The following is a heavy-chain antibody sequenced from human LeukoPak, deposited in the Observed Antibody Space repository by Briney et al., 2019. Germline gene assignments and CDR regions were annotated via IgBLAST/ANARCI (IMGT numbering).Heavy chain of an antibody. D-gene: IGHD1-26*01. J-gene: IGHJ4*02. Sequence: SETLSLTCTVSGSMYNYYWSWIRQPPGKGLEWIGYIHYSGSTNYNPSLESRATMSLDTSNNQVSLKLNSVTAADTAVYYCARHISSGGTYAHFDYWGQGTLVTVSS. V-gene: IGHV4-59*08. CDR1: GSMYNYY. CDR3: ARHISSGGTYAHFDY. CDR2: IHYSGST.